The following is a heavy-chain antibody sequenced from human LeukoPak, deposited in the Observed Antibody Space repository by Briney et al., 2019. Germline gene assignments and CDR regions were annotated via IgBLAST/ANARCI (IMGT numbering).Heavy chain of an antibody. V-gene: IGHV1-46*01. Sequence: ASVKVSCKASGYTLTSYYMHWVRQAPGQGLEWMGIINPSGGSTSYAQKFQGRVTMTRDTSTSTVYMELSSLRSEDTAVYYCARGYYGSGSYSEYFQYWGQGTLVTVSS. J-gene: IGHJ1*01. CDR2: INPSGGST. CDR3: ARGYYGSGSYSEYFQY. D-gene: IGHD3-10*01. CDR1: GYTLTSYY.